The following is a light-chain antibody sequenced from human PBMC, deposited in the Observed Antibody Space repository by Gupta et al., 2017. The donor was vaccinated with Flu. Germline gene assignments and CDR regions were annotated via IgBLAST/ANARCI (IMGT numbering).Light chain of an antibody. V-gene: IGLV3-21*02. CDR2: GDS. Sequence: SYVLTQPPSVSVAPGQTARITCGGNNIGSKSVHRYQQKPGQAPVLVVYGDSVRPSGVPERFSGSNSGNTATLTISRVEAGDEADYFCQVWDASADHPWLFGGGTKLTVL. CDR1: NIGSKS. J-gene: IGLJ2*01. CDR3: QVWDASADHPWL.